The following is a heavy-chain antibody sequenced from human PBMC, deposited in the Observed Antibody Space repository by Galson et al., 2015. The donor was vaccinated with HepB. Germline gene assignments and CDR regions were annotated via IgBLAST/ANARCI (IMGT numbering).Heavy chain of an antibody. V-gene: IGHV3-21*01. D-gene: IGHD3-22*01. CDR2: ISSSSSYI. J-gene: IGHJ3*02. CDR1: GLTFSSYS. Sequence: SLRLSCAASGLTFSSYSMHWVRQAPGKGLAWVSSISSSSSYIYYADSVKGRFTITRDNAKNSLYLQMNRLRAEDTAVYYCAGADRADAFDIWGQGTMVTVSS. CDR3: AGADRADAFDI.